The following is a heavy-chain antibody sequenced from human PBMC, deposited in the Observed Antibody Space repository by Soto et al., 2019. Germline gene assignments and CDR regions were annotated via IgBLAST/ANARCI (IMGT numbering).Heavy chain of an antibody. Sequence: PSETLSLTCAVYGGSFSGYYWSCIRQPPGKELEWIGEINHSGSTNYNPSLKSRVTISVDTSKNQFSLKLSSVTAADTAVYYCARAAGYSGYDLYVMDFCSQGTTDTVSS. CDR2: INHSGST. D-gene: IGHD5-12*01. CDR3: ARAAGYSGYDLYVMDF. CDR1: GGSFSGYY. V-gene: IGHV4-34*01. J-gene: IGHJ6*02.